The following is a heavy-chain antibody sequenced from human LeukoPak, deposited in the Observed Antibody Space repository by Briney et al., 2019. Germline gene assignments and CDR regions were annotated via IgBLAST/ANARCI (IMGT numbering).Heavy chain of an antibody. D-gene: IGHD2-15*01. CDR3: ARAPGSYLPVGPDY. CDR1: GYTFSSYS. Sequence: HPGGSLRLSCAAPGYTFSSYSMNCVRQAPGKGLEWVSYISSSSSTIYYADSVKGRFTISRDNAKNSLYLQMNSLIAEDTAVYYCARAPGSYLPVGPDYWGQGTLVTVSS. CDR2: ISSSSSTI. J-gene: IGHJ4*02. V-gene: IGHV3-48*01.